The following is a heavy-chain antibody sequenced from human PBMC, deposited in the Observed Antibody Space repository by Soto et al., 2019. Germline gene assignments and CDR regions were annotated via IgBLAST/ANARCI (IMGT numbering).Heavy chain of an antibody. CDR2: IYWDDSK. CDR3: AHKGSGSRAIDY. J-gene: IGHJ4*02. Sequence: SGPTLVNPTQTLTLTCTFSGFSLSTSGVGVGWIRQLPGKALEWLAVIYWDDSKTYSPSLKSRLTITKDTSRDQVVLTMTNMDPVDTATYYCAHKGSGSRAIDYWGQGALVTVSS. V-gene: IGHV2-5*02. D-gene: IGHD3-10*01. CDR1: GFSLSTSGVG.